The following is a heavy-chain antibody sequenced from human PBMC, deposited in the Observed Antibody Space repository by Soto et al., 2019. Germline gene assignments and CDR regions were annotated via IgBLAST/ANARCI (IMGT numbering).Heavy chain of an antibody. CDR1: GGTFGGTG. Sequence: QVQLVQSGAEVKKPGSSVKDSCKASGGTFGGTGVSWVRQAPGQGLEWMGNIFPLLGSRNYAQKFQDRVIISTDESTNIAYLGLSSLKSDDTAVYYCARGDGYNYYFDYWGQGTLVTVSS. V-gene: IGHV1-69*11. CDR3: ARGDGYNYYFDY. D-gene: IGHD5-12*01. J-gene: IGHJ4*02. CDR2: IFPLLGSR.